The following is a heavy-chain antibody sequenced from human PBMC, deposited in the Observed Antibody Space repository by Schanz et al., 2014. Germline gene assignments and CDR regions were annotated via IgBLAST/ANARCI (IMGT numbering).Heavy chain of an antibody. J-gene: IGHJ4*02. D-gene: IGHD3-10*01. CDR1: GVTFSSYA. CDR2: ISGSGAST. CDR3: AKDQRSDGSGSYSYFAY. V-gene: IGHV3-23*01. Sequence: EVQLLESGGGFVQPGGSLRLSCVASGVTFSSYAMSWVRQASGKGLEWVSAISGSGASTYYADSVKGRFTISRDNSKNTLYLQMNSLRAEDTAVYYCAKDQRSDGSGSYSYFAYWGQGTLATVSS.